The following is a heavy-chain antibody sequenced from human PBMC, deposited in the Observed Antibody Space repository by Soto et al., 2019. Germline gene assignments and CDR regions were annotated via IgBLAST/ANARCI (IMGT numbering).Heavy chain of an antibody. D-gene: IGHD6-6*01. Sequence: GGSLRLSCAASGFTFSSYAMSWVRQAPGKGLEWVSAISGSGGSTYYADSVKGRFTISRDKSKNTLYLQRNSLRAEDTALCYCAQLARGYSSSWSDYWGQGTLVTVSS. J-gene: IGHJ4*02. V-gene: IGHV3-23*01. CDR3: AQLARGYSSSWSDY. CDR1: GFTFSSYA. CDR2: ISGSGGST.